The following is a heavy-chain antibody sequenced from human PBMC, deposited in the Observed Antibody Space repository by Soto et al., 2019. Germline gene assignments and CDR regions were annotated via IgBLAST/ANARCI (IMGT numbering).Heavy chain of an antibody. CDR1: GYTFTGYY. CDR3: ARGRTRTMTLEY. J-gene: IGHJ4*02. D-gene: IGHD4-17*01. Sequence: ASVKVSCKASGYTFTGYYMHWVRQAPGQGLEWMGWINPNSGGTNYAQKFQGWVTMTRDTSISTAYMELSRLRSDDTAVYYCARGRTRTMTLEYWGQGTLVTVSS. V-gene: IGHV1-2*04. CDR2: INPNSGGT.